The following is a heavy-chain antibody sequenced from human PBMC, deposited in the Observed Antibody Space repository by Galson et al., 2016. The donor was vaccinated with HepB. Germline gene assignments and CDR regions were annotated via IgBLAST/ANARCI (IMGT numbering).Heavy chain of an antibody. CDR2: INHSGVT. V-gene: IGHV4-34*01. D-gene: IGHD1-14*01. Sequence: SETLSLTCAVYGGSFSGYYWNWIRQPPGKGLEWIGEINHSGVTNYNPSLKSRVTISGDTSKNQISLKLTSVTAADTAVYYCVRGLGSPTTRYYYGMDVWGQGTTVTVFS. CDR1: GGSFSGYY. CDR3: VRGLGSPTTRYYYGMDV. J-gene: IGHJ6*02.